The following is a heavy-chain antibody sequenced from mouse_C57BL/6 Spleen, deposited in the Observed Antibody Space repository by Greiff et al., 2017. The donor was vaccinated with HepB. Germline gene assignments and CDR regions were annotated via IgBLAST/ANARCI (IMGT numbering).Heavy chain of an antibody. J-gene: IGHJ3*01. CDR1: GFTFSDYG. CDR2: ISSGSSTI. D-gene: IGHD2-4*01. V-gene: IGHV5-17*01. Sequence: EVHLVESGGGLVKPGGSLKLSCAASGFTFSDYGMHWVRQAPEKGLEWVAYISSGSSTIYYADTVKGRFTISRDNAKNTLFLQMTSLRSEDTAMYYCASIYYDYEGFAYWGQGTLVTVSA. CDR3: ASIYYDYEGFAY.